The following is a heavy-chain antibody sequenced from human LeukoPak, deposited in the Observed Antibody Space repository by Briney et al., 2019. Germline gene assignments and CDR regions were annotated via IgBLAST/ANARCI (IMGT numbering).Heavy chain of an antibody. CDR3: ARDPTTGSLSFDY. CDR2: ISPNNGDT. J-gene: IGHJ4*02. CDR1: GYTFTSYG. V-gene: IGHV1-18*01. Sequence: ASVKVSCKASGYTFTSYGISWVRQAPGQGLEWMGWISPNNGDTEYAQKLQGRLTMTTDTSTNTAYMELRSLRSDDTAVYYCARDPTTGSLSFDYWGQGTLVTVSS. D-gene: IGHD4-17*01.